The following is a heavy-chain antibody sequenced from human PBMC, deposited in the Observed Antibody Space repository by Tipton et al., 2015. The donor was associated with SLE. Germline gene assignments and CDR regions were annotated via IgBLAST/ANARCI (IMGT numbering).Heavy chain of an antibody. CDR3: ARESYTSDYYYYMDV. CDR1: GGSISPYY. V-gene: IGHV4-59*12. Sequence: TLSLTCSVSGGSISPYYWTWIRQFPGKGLEWIGYIYYSGGTNYNPSLRGRVTMSVDTSKNQFSLKLTSVTAADTAVYYCARESYTSDYYYYMDVWGKGTSVTVSS. D-gene: IGHD1-26*01. CDR2: IYYSGGT. J-gene: IGHJ6*03.